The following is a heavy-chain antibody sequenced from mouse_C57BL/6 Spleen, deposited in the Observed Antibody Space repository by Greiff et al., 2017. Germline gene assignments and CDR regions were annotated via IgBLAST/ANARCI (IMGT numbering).Heavy chain of an antibody. CDR2: ISGGGGNT. CDR1: GFTFSSYT. V-gene: IGHV5-9*01. D-gene: IGHD1-1*01. Sequence: DVKLVESGGGLVKPGGSLKLSCAASGFTFSSYTMSWVRQTPEKRLEWVATISGGGGNTYYPDSVKGRFTISRDNAKNTLYLQMSSLRSEDTALYYCARHGYYGSSYLFDYWGQGTTLTVSS. J-gene: IGHJ2*01. CDR3: ARHGYYGSSYLFDY.